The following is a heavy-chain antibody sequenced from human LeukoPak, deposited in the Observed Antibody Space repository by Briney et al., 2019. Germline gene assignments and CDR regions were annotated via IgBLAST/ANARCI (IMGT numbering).Heavy chain of an antibody. J-gene: IGHJ4*02. CDR3: ARERDSSAGYFDY. V-gene: IGHV3-7*01. Sequence: GGSLRLSCAASGFTFSSYWMSWVRQAPGKGLEWVANIKQDGSEKYYVDSVKGRFTISRDNAKNSLYLQMNSLRAEDTAVYYYARERDSSAGYFDYWGQGTLVTVSS. CDR2: IKQDGSEK. CDR1: GFTFSSYW. D-gene: IGHD6-19*01.